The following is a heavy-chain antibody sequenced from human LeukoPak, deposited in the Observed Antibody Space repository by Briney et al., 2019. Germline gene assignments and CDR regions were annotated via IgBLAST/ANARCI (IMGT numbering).Heavy chain of an antibody. CDR3: ARDSGGSSPFDY. CDR2: INSDGSST. Sequence: GGSLRLSCAASGFTFSSYWIHCVNQAPGKGLVCVSRINSDGSSTTYADYLKGRFTISRDNAKNTLYLQMNSLRAEDTAVYYCARDSGGSSPFDYWGQGTLVTVSS. V-gene: IGHV3-74*01. J-gene: IGHJ4*02. D-gene: IGHD2-15*01. CDR1: GFTFSSYW.